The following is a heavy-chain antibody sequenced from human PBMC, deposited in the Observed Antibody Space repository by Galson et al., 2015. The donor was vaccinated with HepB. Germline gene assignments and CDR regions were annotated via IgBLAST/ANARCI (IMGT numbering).Heavy chain of an antibody. CDR2: VSASGGET. V-gene: IGHV3-23*01. D-gene: IGHD3-10*01. Sequence: SLRLSCAASGFTFSTYAMSWVRQAPGKGLEWVSTVSASGGETYYPDSVKGRFTISRDNSKSTLYLQMNSLRTEDTAVYYCAKRAYDSGVHYLHFDHWGQGTLVSVSS. CDR3: AKRAYDSGVHYLHFDH. J-gene: IGHJ4*02. CDR1: GFTFSTYA.